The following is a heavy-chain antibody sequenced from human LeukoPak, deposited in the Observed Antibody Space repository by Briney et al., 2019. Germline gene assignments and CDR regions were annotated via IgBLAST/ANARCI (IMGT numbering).Heavy chain of an antibody. CDR1: GFTFSSYS. Sequence: SGGSLRLSCAASGFTFSSYSMNWVRQAPGKGLEWVSSISSSSSYIYYADSVRGRFTISRDNAKNSLYLQMNSLRAEDTAVYYCARGSGSYFDYWGQGTLVTVSS. V-gene: IGHV3-21*01. D-gene: IGHD3-10*01. CDR2: ISSSSSYI. CDR3: ARGSGSYFDY. J-gene: IGHJ4*02.